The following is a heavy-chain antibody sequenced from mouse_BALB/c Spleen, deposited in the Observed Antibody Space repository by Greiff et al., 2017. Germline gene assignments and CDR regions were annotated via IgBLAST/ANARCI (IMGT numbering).Heavy chain of an antibody. Sequence: EVQGVESGGGLVKPGGSLKLSCAASGFTFSSYAMSWVRQTPEKRLEWVASISSGGSTYYPDSVKGRFTISRDNARNILYLQMSSLRSEDTAMYYCARSHITPLSSWGQGTLVTVSA. D-gene: IGHD1-1*01. CDR1: GFTFSSYA. CDR3: ARSHITPLSS. J-gene: IGHJ3*01. CDR2: ISSGGST. V-gene: IGHV5-6-5*01.